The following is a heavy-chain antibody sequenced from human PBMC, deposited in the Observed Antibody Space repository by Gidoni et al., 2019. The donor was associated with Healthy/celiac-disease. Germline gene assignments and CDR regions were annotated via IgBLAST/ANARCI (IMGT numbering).Heavy chain of an antibody. CDR2: IYYSGST. Sequence: QVQLQESGPGLGKPSQTLSITCTVYGGSIRSGGYYWSWIRQHPGKGLEWIGYIYYSGSTYYNPSLKSRVTISVDTSKNQFSLRLSSVTAADTAVYYCARGSLVVVAATPLWFDPWGQGTLVTVSS. CDR3: ARGSLVVVAATPLWFDP. CDR1: GGSIRSGGYY. D-gene: IGHD2-15*01. J-gene: IGHJ5*02. V-gene: IGHV4-31*03.